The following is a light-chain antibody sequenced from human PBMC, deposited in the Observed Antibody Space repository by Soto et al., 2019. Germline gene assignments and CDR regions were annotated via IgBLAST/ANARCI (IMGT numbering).Light chain of an antibody. Sequence: DIVMTQSPLSLPVTPGEPASISCRSSQSLLHSNGYNYLDWYLQKPGQSPQLLIYLGSNRASGVPDRFSGSGSDTDFKLKISRVEAEDVGVYYCMQALQTPRTFGHGTQVDIK. CDR3: MQALQTPRT. CDR2: LGS. CDR1: QSLLHSNGYNY. J-gene: IGKJ1*01. V-gene: IGKV2-28*01.